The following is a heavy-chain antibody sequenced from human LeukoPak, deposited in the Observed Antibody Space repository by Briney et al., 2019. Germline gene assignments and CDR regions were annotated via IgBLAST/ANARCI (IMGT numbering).Heavy chain of an antibody. J-gene: IGHJ6*03. D-gene: IGHD3-3*01. V-gene: IGHV1-18*01. CDR2: ISAYNGNT. CDR1: QYPFSGYY. Sequence: ASVKVSCKASQYPFSGYYVHWVRQAPGQGLEWMGWISAYNGNTNYAQKLQGRVTMTTDTSTSTAYMELRSLRSDDTAVYYCARGPPITIFGVVIDKNYYYYYMDVWGKGTTVTVSS. CDR3: ARGPPITIFGVVIDKNYYYYYMDV.